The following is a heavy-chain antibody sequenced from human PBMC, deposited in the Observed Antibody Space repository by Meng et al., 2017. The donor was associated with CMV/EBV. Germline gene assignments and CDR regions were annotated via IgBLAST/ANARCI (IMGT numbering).Heavy chain of an antibody. CDR3: ARESVVIQALGRAFDI. D-gene: IGHD2-2*01. CDR2: IKQDGSEK. J-gene: IGHJ3*02. CDR1: GVTFTSYW. Sequence: SLTLSCAASGVTFTSYWMGWVRQAPGKGLEWVANIKQDGSEKYSVDSVKGRFTISRDNAKNTLYLQMNSLRAEDTAVYYCARESVVIQALGRAFDIWGQGTMVTVSS. V-gene: IGHV3-7*01.